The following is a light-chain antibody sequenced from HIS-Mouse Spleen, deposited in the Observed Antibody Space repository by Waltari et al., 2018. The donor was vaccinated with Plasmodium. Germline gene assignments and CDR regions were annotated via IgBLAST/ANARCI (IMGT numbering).Light chain of an antibody. V-gene: IGLV2-23*03. CDR1: SSDVGSYNL. CDR3: CSYAGSSTFVV. J-gene: IGLJ2*01. CDR2: EGS. Sequence: QSALTQPASVSGSPGQPITISCTGTSSDVGSYNLASWYQQHEGKAPKLMIYEGSKRPSGVSNRFSGSKSGNTASLTISGLQAEDEADYYCCSYAGSSTFVVFGGGTKLTVL.